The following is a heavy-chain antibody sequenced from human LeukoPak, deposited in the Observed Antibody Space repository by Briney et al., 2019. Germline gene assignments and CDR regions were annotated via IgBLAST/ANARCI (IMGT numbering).Heavy chain of an antibody. CDR3: ARGTDSSGYYFITY. CDR2: INWDGGST. V-gene: IGHV3-20*04. J-gene: IGHJ4*02. CDR1: GFTFDDYG. D-gene: IGHD3-22*01. Sequence: PGGSLRLSCAASGFTFDDYGMSWVRQAPGKGLEWVSGINWDGGSTGYADSVKGRFTISRDNAKNSLYLQMNSLRAEDTALYYCARGTDSSGYYFITYWGQGTLVTVSS.